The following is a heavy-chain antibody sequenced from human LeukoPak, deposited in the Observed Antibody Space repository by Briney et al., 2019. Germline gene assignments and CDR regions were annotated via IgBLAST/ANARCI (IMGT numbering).Heavy chain of an antibody. D-gene: IGHD6-13*01. J-gene: IGHJ4*02. CDR2: ISRSSGNT. Sequence: GGSLRLSCAASGLTFSSYAMSWVRQAPGKGLEWVSAISRSSGNTYYADSVKGRFTISRDNSKNTLYLQMNSLRAEDTAIYYCAKPARVGAVDYWGQGTLVTVSS. V-gene: IGHV3-23*01. CDR3: AKPARVGAVDY. CDR1: GLTFSSYA.